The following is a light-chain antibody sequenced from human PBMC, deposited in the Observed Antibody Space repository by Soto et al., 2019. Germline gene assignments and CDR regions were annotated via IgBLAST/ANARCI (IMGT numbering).Light chain of an antibody. CDR3: QQFNSYPIT. V-gene: IGKV1-9*01. Sequence: DIQLTQSPSFLSASSGDRVTITCRASQSISSYLNWYQQKPGKAPKLLIYAASSLQSGVPSRFSGSGSGTEFTLTISSLQPEDFATYYCQQFNSYPITFGQGTRLEI. J-gene: IGKJ5*01. CDR1: QSISSY. CDR2: AAS.